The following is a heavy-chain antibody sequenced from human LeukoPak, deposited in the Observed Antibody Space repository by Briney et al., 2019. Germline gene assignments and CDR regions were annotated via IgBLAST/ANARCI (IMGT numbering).Heavy chain of an antibody. CDR3: AKDHNLGGSCDY. CDR1: GFTFSSYG. D-gene: IGHD2-15*01. Sequence: TGGSLRLSCAASGFTFSSYGMHWVRQAPGRGLEWVAVISYDGSNKYYADSVKGRFTISRDNSKNTLYLQMNSLRAEDTAVYYCAKDHNLGGSCDYWGQGTLVTVSS. V-gene: IGHV3-30*18. CDR2: ISYDGSNK. J-gene: IGHJ4*02.